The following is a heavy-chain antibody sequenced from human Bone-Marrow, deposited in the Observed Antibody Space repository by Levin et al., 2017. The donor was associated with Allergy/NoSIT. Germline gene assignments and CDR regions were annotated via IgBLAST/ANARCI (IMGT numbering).Heavy chain of an antibody. D-gene: IGHD4-17*01. V-gene: IGHV3-48*01. CDR1: GFTFSSYN. J-gene: IGHJ5*02. CDR3: ARAHGDFGSNWFDP. CDR2: ITTTSNIV. Sequence: GESLKISCAASGFTFSSYNMGWVRQAPGRGLEWISYITTTSNIVYYADSVRGRFTISRDNAKNSLFLHMNSLRAEDTAIYYCARAHGDFGSNWFDPWGQGTLVTVSS.